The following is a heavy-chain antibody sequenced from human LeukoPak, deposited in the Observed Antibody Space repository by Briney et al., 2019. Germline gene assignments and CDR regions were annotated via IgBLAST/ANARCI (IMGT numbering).Heavy chain of an antibody. CDR2: IKEDGRQK. Sequence: PGGSLRLSCAASGFTFSSYWMSWVRQAPGKGLEWVANIKEDGRQKYYVGSVKGRFTISRDNAKNSLYLQMNSLRAEDTAVYYCAREDYHSVYYYGSGSYYPGYYFDYWGQGTLVTVSS. V-gene: IGHV3-7*01. CDR1: GFTFSSYW. J-gene: IGHJ4*02. D-gene: IGHD3-10*01. CDR3: AREDYHSVYYYGSGSYYPGYYFDY.